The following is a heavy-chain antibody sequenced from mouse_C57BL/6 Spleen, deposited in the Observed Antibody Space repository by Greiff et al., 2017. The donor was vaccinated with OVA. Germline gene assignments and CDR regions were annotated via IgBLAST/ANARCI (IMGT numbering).Heavy chain of an antibody. CDR1: GYTFTDYE. V-gene: IGHV1-15*01. CDR2: IDPETGGT. CDR3: TTITTVYYFDY. D-gene: IGHD1-1*01. Sequence: QVQLKESGAELVRPGASVTLSCKASGYTFTDYEMHWVKQTPVHGLEWIGAIDPETGGTAYNQKFKGKAILTADKSSSTAYMELRSLTSEDSAVYYCTTITTVYYFDYWGQGTTLTVSS. J-gene: IGHJ2*01.